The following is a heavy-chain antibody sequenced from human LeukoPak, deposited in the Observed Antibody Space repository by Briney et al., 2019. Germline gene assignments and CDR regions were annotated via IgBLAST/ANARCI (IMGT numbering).Heavy chain of an antibody. CDR2: IYYSGST. J-gene: IGHJ4*02. V-gene: IGHV4-39*01. D-gene: IGHD3-22*01. Sequence: SETLSLTCTVSGGSISSSSYYWGWIRQPPGKGLEWIGSIYYSGSTYYNPSLKSRVTISVDTSKNQFSLKLSSVTAADTAVFYCARINYYGNSAFGYWGQGTLVTVSS. CDR3: ARINYYGNSAFGY. CDR1: GGSISSSSYY.